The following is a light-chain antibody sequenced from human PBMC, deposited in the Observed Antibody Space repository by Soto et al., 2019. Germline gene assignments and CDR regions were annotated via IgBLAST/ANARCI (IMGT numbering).Light chain of an antibody. CDR1: QTISIY. CDR2: GAS. Sequence: DIPLTQSPSSLCASVGDRVTITCRASQTISIYLNWYQMKPGKAPKLLIYGASSLQNGVPPRFSGSGSGTDFALTIRNLEPEDFASYFCQQSYTSPTFGPGTKVDL. CDR3: QQSYTSPT. V-gene: IGKV1-39*01. J-gene: IGKJ3*01.